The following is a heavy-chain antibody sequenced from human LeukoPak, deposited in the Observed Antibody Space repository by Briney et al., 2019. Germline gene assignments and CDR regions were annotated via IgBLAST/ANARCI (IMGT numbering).Heavy chain of an antibody. D-gene: IGHD7-27*01. V-gene: IGHV3-23*01. CDR2: MSGSGGFT. Sequence: PGGSLRLSCAASGFTFSSYAMSWVRQAQGKGLEWVSAMSGSGGFTYYADSVKGRFTISRDNSKNTLYLQMNSLRAEDTAVYYCARDVSWGSGIDYWGQGTLVTVSS. CDR1: GFTFSSYA. J-gene: IGHJ4*02. CDR3: ARDVSWGSGIDY.